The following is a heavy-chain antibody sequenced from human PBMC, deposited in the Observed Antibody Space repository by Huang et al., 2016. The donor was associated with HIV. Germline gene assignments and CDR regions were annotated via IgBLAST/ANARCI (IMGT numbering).Heavy chain of an antibody. CDR2: INHWERT. CDR1: GGSCSGYY. V-gene: IGHV4-34*01. Sequence: QVQLQQWGAGLLRPSETMSLTCAVYGGSCSGYYGSWIRQPPVKGLGWIGGINHWERTNYNPSRKSGVTISVDTSRNQFSLTLTSVTAADTAVYYCARGQGGYYYYYMDVWGKGTTVTVSS. J-gene: IGHJ6*03. CDR3: ARGQGGYYYYYMDV.